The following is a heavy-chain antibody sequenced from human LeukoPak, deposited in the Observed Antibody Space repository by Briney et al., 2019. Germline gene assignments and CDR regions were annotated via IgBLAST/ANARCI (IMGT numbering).Heavy chain of an antibody. CDR1: GGSISSYY. CDR2: IYYSGST. CDR3: ARDGVVAWFDP. Sequence: SETLSLTCTVSGGSISSYYWSWIRQPAGKGLEWIGYIYYSGSTNYNPSLKSRVTISVDTSKNQFSLKLSSVTAADTAVYYCARDGVVAWFDPWGQGTLVTVSS. J-gene: IGHJ5*02. V-gene: IGHV4-59*01. D-gene: IGHD2-2*01.